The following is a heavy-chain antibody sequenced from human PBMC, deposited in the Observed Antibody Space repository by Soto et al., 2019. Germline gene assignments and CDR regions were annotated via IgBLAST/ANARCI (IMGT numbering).Heavy chain of an antibody. CDR2: INHSGST. CDR3: ARDWGTGFYQLDS. J-gene: IGHJ4*02. D-gene: IGHD2-2*01. Sequence: SETLSLTCAVYGGSFSGYYWSWIRQPPGKGLEWIGEINHSGSTNYNPSLKSRVTISVXXXXXXFXLXLXXVTAAXTALYYCARDWGTGFYQLDSWGQGTLVTVSS. V-gene: IGHV4-34*01. CDR1: GGSFSGYY.